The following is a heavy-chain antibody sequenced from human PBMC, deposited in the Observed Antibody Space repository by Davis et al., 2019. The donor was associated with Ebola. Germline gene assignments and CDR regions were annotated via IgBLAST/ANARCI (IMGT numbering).Heavy chain of an antibody. CDR3: AKVHPPTTVTTGWFDP. J-gene: IGHJ5*02. Sequence: PGGSLRLSCAASGFIFSSYAMSWVRQAPGKGLEWVSSISVRSITYHADSVKGRFTISGGNSKNTLYLQMNSLRAEDTAVYYCAKVHPPTTVTTGWFDPWGQGTLVTVSS. V-gene: IGHV3-23*01. D-gene: IGHD4-17*01. CDR1: GFIFSSYA. CDR2: ISVRSIT.